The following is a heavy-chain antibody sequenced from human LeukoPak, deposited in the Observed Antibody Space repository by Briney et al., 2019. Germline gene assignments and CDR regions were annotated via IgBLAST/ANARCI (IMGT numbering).Heavy chain of an antibody. CDR2: ISYDGSNK. V-gene: IGHV3-30-3*01. J-gene: IGHJ4*02. CDR3: ARESAAGMGHFDY. CDR1: GFTFSSYA. D-gene: IGHD6-13*01. Sequence: GGSLRLSCADSGFTFSSYAMHWVRQAPGKGPEWVAVISYDGSNKYYADSVKGRFTISRDNSKNTLYLQMNSLRAEDTAVYYCARESAAGMGHFDYWGQGTLVTVFS.